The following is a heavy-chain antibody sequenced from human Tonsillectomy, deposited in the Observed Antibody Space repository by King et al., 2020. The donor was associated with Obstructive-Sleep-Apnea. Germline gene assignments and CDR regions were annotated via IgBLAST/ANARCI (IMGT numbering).Heavy chain of an antibody. CDR1: GYSFTSYW. CDR2: IYPGDSDT. CDR3: ATSKGYCTSTSCYAPFDY. J-gene: IGHJ4*02. D-gene: IGHD2-2*01. V-gene: IGHV5-51*01. Sequence: QLVQSGAEVIKPGESLKISCKGSGYSFTSYWIGWVRQMPGKGLEWMGIIYPGDSDTRYSPSFQGQVTISADKSISTDCLQWSSLKASDTAMYYCATSKGYCTSTSCYAPFDYWGQGTLVTVSS.